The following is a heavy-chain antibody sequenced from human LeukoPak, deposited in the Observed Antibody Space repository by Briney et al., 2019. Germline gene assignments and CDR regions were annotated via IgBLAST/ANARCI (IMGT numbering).Heavy chain of an antibody. CDR1: GFTFSSYS. CDR3: ARDPPFIIGTTFFDY. D-gene: IGHD1-20*01. J-gene: IGHJ4*02. Sequence: GGSLRLSCAASGFTFSSYSMNWGRQAPGEGLEWVSCISTSSTYIYYADSVKGRFTISRDNAKNSLYLQMNSLRAEDTAVYYCARDPPFIIGTTFFDYWGQGTLVTVSS. CDR2: ISTSSTYI. V-gene: IGHV3-21*01.